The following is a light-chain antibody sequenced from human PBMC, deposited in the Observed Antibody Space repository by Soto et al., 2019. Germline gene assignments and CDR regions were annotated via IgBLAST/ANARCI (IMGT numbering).Light chain of an antibody. Sequence: DIQMTQSPSTLSASVGDRVIITCRTSQSISGWMAWYQQKPGKAPNLLIYKTLKSGVPSRFSASGSGTEFTLIISCLQPDVFATYYCQQYHTYSFGQGTTVEVK. CDR3: QQYHTYS. V-gene: IGKV1-5*03. CDR1: QSISGW. J-gene: IGKJ1*01. CDR2: K.